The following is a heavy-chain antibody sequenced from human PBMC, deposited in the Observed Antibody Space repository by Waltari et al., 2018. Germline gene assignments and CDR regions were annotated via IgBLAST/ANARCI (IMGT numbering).Heavy chain of an antibody. V-gene: IGHV1-24*01. J-gene: IGHJ4*02. CDR3: ATLTAKRLVAADY. CDR2: VDPEDGET. D-gene: IGHD2-15*01. Sequence: QVQLVQSGAEVKKPGASVKVSCKVSGYTLTELSMHWVQQAPGKGLEWMGLVDPEDGETIYAEKFQGRVTITADTSTDTAYMELSSLRSEDTAVYYCATLTAKRLVAADYWGQGTLVTVSS. CDR1: GYTLTELS.